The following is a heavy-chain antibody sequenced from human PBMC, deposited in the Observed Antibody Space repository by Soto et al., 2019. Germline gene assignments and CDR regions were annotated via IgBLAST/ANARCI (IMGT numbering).Heavy chain of an antibody. Sequence: QVQLQESGPGLVKASETLSLTCSVSGDSIRSYYWSWIRQPPGKGLEWIGCIYYSGSTSYNPSLKSRATISLDTSQNQFSLNLISVTAADTAVYYCARDKQNYGSGSYYYNVRWNAFDIWGQGTMVTVSS. V-gene: IGHV4-59*01. J-gene: IGHJ3*02. CDR1: GDSIRSYY. D-gene: IGHD3-10*01. CDR2: IYYSGST. CDR3: ARDKQNYGSGSYYYNVRWNAFDI.